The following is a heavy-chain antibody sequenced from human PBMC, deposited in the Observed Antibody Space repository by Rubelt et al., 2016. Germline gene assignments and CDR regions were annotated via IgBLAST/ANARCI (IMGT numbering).Heavy chain of an antibody. CDR1: GYTFTSYG. V-gene: IGHV1-18*01. CDR3: ARRDGYNCDDAFDI. D-gene: IGHD5-24*01. CDR2: ISAYTGNT. Sequence: QVQLVQSGAEVKKPGASVKVSCKASGYTFTSYGISWVRQAPGQGLEWMGWISAYTGNTNYAQTRQGRVTMTPDPSTSTAYMELRSLRSYDTAVYYCARRDGYNCDDAFDIWGQGTMVTVSS. J-gene: IGHJ3*02.